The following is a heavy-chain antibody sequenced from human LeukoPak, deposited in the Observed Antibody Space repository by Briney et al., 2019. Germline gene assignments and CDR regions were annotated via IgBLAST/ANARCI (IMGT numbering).Heavy chain of an antibody. CDR3: AKALSPNYYDNSGYYRDY. J-gene: IGHJ4*02. D-gene: IGHD3-22*01. Sequence: GGSLRLSCAASGFTFSSYAMSWVRQAPGRGLEWVSSLPSGGGPSYADSVKGRFTVSRDNSKNTLYLQMNSLRADDTAVYYCAKALSPNYYDNSGYYRDYWGQGTLVTVSS. CDR1: GFTFSSYA. CDR2: LPSGGGP. V-gene: IGHV3-23*01.